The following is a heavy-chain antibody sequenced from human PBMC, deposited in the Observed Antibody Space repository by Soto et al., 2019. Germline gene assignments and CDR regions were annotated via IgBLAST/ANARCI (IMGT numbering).Heavy chain of an antibody. Sequence: TSETLSLTCAVYGGSFSGYYWSWIRQPPGKGLEWIGEINHSGSTNYNPSLKSRVTISVDQSKNQFSLKLSSVTAADTAVYYCARIVVVPAAPHRYYYYYGMDVWGQGTTVTVSS. D-gene: IGHD2-2*01. J-gene: IGHJ6*02. CDR1: GGSFSGYY. V-gene: IGHV4-34*01. CDR2: INHSGST. CDR3: ARIVVVPAAPHRYYYYYGMDV.